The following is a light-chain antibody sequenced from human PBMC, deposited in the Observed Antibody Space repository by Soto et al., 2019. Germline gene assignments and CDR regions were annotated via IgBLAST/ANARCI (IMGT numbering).Light chain of an antibody. J-gene: IGLJ7*01. V-gene: IGLV7-46*01. CDR2: DIN. CDR1: TGTVTSGHY. CDR3: MLSYSGPSI. Sequence: QAVVTQEPSLTVSPGGTVTLTYGSSTGTVTSGHYPYWFQVKPGQAPRTLLYDINNKHSWTPARFSGSLLGGKAALTLSGAQPEDEADYYCMLSYSGPSIFGGGTKLTVL.